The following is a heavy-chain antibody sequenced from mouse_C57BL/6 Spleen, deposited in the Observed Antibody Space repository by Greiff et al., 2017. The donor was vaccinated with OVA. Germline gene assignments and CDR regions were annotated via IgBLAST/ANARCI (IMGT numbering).Heavy chain of an antibody. J-gene: IGHJ3*01. V-gene: IGHV1-64*01. CDR3: ARGGPPYGNYGLAWGAY. Sequence: VQLQQPGAELVKPGASVKLSCKASGYTFTSYWMHWVKQRPGQGLEWIGMIHPNSGSTNYNEKFKSKATLTVDKSSSTAYMQLSSLTSDDSAVYYWARGGPPYGNYGLAWGAYWGQGTLGTGSA. CDR2: IHPNSGST. CDR1: GYTFTSYW. D-gene: IGHD2-1*01.